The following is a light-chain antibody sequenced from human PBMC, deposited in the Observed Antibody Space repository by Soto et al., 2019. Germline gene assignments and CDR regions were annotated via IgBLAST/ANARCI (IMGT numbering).Light chain of an antibody. J-gene: IGKJ1*01. Sequence: DIQMTQSPSTLSASVGDRVTITCRASQSIGPYLAWYQHRPGNAPKLLIYKASDLERGIPPRFSGSGSGTEFILTISSLQPDDFATYYCQEFNTNFRAFGQGSKVEI. V-gene: IGKV1-5*03. CDR1: QSIGPY. CDR2: KAS. CDR3: QEFNTNFRA.